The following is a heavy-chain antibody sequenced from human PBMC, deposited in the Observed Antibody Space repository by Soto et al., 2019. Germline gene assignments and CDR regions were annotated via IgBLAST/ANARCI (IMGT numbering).Heavy chain of an antibody. Sequence: SVKVSCKASGFTFTSSAVQWVRQARGQRLEWIGWIVVGSGNTNYAQKFQERVTITRDMSTSTAYMELSSLRSEDTAVYYCAADIPPSIAVAGIGYWGQGTLVTV. CDR3: AADIPPSIAVAGIGY. D-gene: IGHD6-19*01. V-gene: IGHV1-58*01. J-gene: IGHJ4*02. CDR1: GFTFTSSA. CDR2: IVVGSGNT.